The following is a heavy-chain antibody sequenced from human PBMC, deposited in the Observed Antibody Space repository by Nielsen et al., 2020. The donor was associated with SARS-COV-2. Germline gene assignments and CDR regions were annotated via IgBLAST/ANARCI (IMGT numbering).Heavy chain of an antibody. CDR1: GFTFSSYA. V-gene: IGHV3-23*01. J-gene: IGHJ6*02. CDR2: ISGSGGST. CDR3: AKGSEYSYGYGYYYYGMDV. Sequence: GGSLRLSCAASGFTFSSYAMSWVRQAPGKGLEWVSAISGSGGSTYYADSVKGRFTISRDNSKNTLYLQMNSLRAEDTAVYYCAKGSEYSYGYGYYYYGMDVWGQGTTVTVSS. D-gene: IGHD5-18*01.